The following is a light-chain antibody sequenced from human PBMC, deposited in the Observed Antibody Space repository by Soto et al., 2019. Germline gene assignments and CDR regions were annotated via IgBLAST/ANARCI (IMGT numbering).Light chain of an antibody. CDR3: SSYTRTTTFVV. CDR1: SSDVGGYNY. CDR2: QVY. V-gene: IGLV2-14*01. Sequence: QSALTQPASVSGSLGQWITISCTGTSSDVGGYNYVSWYQHHPGKAPKLIIYQVYSWPSGVSNRFSGSKFGNTASLTISGLQAEDEADYYCSSYTRTTTFVVFGGRTKLTVL. J-gene: IGLJ3*02.